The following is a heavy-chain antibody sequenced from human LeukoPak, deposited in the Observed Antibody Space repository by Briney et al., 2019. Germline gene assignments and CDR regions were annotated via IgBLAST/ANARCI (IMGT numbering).Heavy chain of an antibody. CDR2: INHSGST. CDR1: GGSFSGYY. D-gene: IGHD2-2*01. J-gene: IGHJ5*02. CDR3: ARKTSIVVVPAANWFDP. V-gene: IGHV4-34*01. Sequence: SETLSLTCAVYGGSFSGYYWSWLRQPPGKGLEWIGEINHSGSTNYNPSLKSRVTISVDTSKNQFSLKLSSVTAADTAVYYCARKTSIVVVPAANWFDPWGQGTLVTVSS.